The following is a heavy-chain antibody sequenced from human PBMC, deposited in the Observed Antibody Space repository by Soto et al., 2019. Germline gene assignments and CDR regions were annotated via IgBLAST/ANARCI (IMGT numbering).Heavy chain of an antibody. CDR3: ARVSYCGSGSYYDGYYYGMDV. CDR1: GGSFSGYY. Sequence: PSETLSLTCAVYGGSFSGYYWSWIRQPPGKGLEWIGEINHSGSTNYNPSLKSRVTISVDTSKNQFSLKLSSVTAADTAVYYCARVSYCGSGSYYDGYYYGMDVWGQGTTVTVSS. CDR2: INHSGST. J-gene: IGHJ6*02. V-gene: IGHV4-34*01. D-gene: IGHD3-10*01.